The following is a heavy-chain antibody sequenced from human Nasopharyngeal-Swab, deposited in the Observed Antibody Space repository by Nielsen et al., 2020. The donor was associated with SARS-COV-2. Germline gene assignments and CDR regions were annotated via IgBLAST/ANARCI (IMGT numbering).Heavy chain of an antibody. CDR2: ISSSGSTI. CDR3: AKDIKWSIPRGYFDY. Sequence: GESLKISCAASGFTFSSYEMNWVRQAPGKGLEWVSYISSSGSTIYYADSVKGRFTISRDNAKNSLYLQMNSLRAEDTAVYYCAKDIKWSIPRGYFDYWGQGTLVTVSS. V-gene: IGHV3-48*03. CDR1: GFTFSSYE. D-gene: IGHD5-12*01. J-gene: IGHJ4*02.